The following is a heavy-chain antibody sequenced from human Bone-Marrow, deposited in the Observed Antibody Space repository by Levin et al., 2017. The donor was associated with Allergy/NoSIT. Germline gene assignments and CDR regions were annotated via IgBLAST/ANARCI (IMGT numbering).Heavy chain of an antibody. D-gene: IGHD5-24*01. CDR3: ARARSMAFDY. J-gene: IGHJ4*02. V-gene: IGHV4-61*02. CDR1: GGSISSGSYY. Sequence: SETLSLTCTVSGGSISSGSYYWSWIRQPAGTGLEWIGRIYTSGSTNYNPSLKSRVTISVDTSKNQFSLKLSSVTAADTAVYYCARARSMAFDYWGQGTLVTVSS. CDR2: IYTSGST.